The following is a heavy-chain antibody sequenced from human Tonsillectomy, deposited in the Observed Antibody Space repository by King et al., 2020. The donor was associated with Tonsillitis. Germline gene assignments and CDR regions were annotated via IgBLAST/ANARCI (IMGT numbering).Heavy chain of an antibody. CDR3: TQGGWLDF. Sequence: VQLVESGGGLVQPGGSLRLSCAASGFTFSRYWMSWVRQAPGKGLEWVANINEDGGVTYYVDSVRGRFTISSDNAKNSLFLQMNSLRAEDTAIYSCTQGGWLDFWGEGSLVTVSS. CDR2: INEDGGVT. J-gene: IGHJ4*02. D-gene: IGHD6-19*01. V-gene: IGHV3-7*01. CDR1: GFTFSRYW.